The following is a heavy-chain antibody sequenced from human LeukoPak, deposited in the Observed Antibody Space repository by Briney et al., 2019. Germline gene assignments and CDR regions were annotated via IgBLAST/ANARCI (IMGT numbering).Heavy chain of an antibody. Sequence: GGSLRLSCAASGFTFSSYAMSWVRQAPGKGLEWVSAISGSGGSTYYADSVKGRFTISRDNSRNTLYLQMNSLRAEDTAVYYCAKGGSFYYDTSGYLYWGQETLVTVSS. V-gene: IGHV3-23*01. J-gene: IGHJ4*02. D-gene: IGHD3-22*01. CDR3: AKGGSFYYDTSGYLY. CDR2: ISGSGGST. CDR1: GFTFSSYA.